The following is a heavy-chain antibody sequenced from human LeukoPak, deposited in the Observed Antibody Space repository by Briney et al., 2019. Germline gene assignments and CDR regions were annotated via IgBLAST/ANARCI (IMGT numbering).Heavy chain of an antibody. CDR1: GFTFSSYG. Sequence: PGGSLRLSCAASGFTFSSYGMHWVRQAPGKGLEWVAFIRYDGSNKYYADSVKGRFTISRDNSKNTLYLQMNSLRAEDTAVYYCAKAGITMVRGALNWFDPWGRGTLVTVSS. CDR2: IRYDGSNK. V-gene: IGHV3-30*02. CDR3: AKAGITMVRGALNWFDP. J-gene: IGHJ5*02. D-gene: IGHD3-10*01.